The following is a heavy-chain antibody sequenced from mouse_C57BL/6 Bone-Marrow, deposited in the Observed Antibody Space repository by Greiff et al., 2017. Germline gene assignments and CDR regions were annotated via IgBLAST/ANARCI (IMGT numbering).Heavy chain of an antibody. CDR1: GYTFTSYW. Sequence: QVQLQQPGAELVMPGASVKLSCKASGYTFTSYWMHWVKQRPGQGLEWIGEIDPSDSYTNYNQKFKGKSTLTGDKSSSTAYMQLSSLTSEDSAVYYCARDYYGSSYAYWGQGTLVTVSA. CDR3: ARDYYGSSYAY. D-gene: IGHD1-1*01. CDR2: IDPSDSYT. J-gene: IGHJ3*01. V-gene: IGHV1-69*01.